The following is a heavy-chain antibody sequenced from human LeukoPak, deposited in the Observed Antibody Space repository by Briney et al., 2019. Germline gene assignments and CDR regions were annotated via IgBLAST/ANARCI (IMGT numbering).Heavy chain of an antibody. J-gene: IGHJ4*02. CDR2: IIPILGIA. CDR3: ARDGWGELGRIIDY. Sequence: SVKVSCKASGGTFSSYAISWVRQAPGQGLEWMGRIIPILGIANYAQKFQGRVTITADKSTSTAYMELSSLRSEDTAVYYCARDGWGELGRIIDYWGQGNPGHRLL. CDR1: GGTFSSYA. D-gene: IGHD1-26*01. V-gene: IGHV1-69*04.